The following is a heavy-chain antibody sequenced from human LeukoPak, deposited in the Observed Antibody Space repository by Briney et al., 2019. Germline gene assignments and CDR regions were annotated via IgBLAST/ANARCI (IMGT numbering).Heavy chain of an antibody. J-gene: IGHJ3*02. Sequence: KPGGSLRLSCATYGFIFTSYSMNWVRQAPGKGLEWVSSIGPSGGSIFYAASVKGRVSISRDNAQNSLHLQLSSLTADDTAVYYCARDVIYGSGSSRLFDIWGQGTLVTVSS. D-gene: IGHD3-10*01. V-gene: IGHV3-21*04. CDR3: ARDVIYGSGSSRLFDI. CDR2: IGPSGGSI. CDR1: GFIFTSYS.